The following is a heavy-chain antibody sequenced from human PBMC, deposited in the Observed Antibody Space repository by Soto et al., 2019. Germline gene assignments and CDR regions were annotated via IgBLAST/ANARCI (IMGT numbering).Heavy chain of an antibody. CDR1: GFTFRNYG. J-gene: IGHJ6*02. V-gene: IGHV3-23*01. Sequence: PGGSLRLSCAASGFTFRNYGMNWARQAPGKGLEWVSYIGSSGGTTYYADSVKGRFTISRDDSKNTLYLQMNSLRAEDTAVYYCAKSSGYCISTSCYYGMDVWGQGTTVTVSS. D-gene: IGHD2-2*01. CDR3: AKSSGYCISTSCYYGMDV. CDR2: IGSSGGTT.